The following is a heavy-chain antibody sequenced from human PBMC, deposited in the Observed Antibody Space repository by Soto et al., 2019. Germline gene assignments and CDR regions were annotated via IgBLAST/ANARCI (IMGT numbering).Heavy chain of an antibody. CDR1: GSTFSS. V-gene: IGHV3-23*01. J-gene: IGHJ6*02. CDR2: ISGSGGYK. Sequence: PGGSLRLSCVASGSTFSSWVRQAPGKGPEWVSGISGSGGYKYYADSVKGRFTISRDDSKNTIYLQMNSLRADDTAVYYCVKDRNLKDHYGMDVWGQGTTVTVSS. CDR3: VKDRNLKDHYGMDV.